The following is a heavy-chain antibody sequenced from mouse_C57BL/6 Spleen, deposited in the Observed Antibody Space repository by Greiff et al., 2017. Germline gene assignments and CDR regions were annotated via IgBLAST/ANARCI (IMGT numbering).Heavy chain of an antibody. V-gene: IGHV1-81*01. CDR1: GYTFTSYG. Sequence: QVQLQQSGAELARPGASVKLSCKASGYTFTSYGISWVKQRTGQGLEWIGDIYPRSGNTDYNEKFKGKATLTADKSSSTAYMELRRLTSEDSAVYFCERGWNVGYAMDYWGQGTSVTVSS. CDR2: IYPRSGNT. CDR3: ERGWNVGYAMDY. J-gene: IGHJ4*01. D-gene: IGHD2-14*01.